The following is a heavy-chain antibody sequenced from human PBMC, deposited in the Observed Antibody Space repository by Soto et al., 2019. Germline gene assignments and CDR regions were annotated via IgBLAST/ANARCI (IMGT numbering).Heavy chain of an antibody. J-gene: IGHJ4*02. V-gene: IGHV1-18*01. Sequence: QVHLLQSGAEVKKPGAPVKVSCKTSGYIFSLYSISWVRQAPGQGLEWMGWISGYNGNTNYAQNFQDRVTMTTDTSTSTAYMELRSLRSDDTAVYYCARGMGLAADFDFWGQGTLVTVSS. D-gene: IGHD3-9*01. CDR3: ARGMGLAADFDF. CDR1: GYIFSLYS. CDR2: ISGYNGNT.